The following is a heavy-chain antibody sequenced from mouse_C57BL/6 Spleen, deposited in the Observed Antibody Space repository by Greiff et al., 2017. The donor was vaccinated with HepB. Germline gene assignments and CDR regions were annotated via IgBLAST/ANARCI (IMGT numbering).Heavy chain of an antibody. J-gene: IGHJ4*01. Sequence: EVQLQQSGPELVKPGDSVKISCKASGYSFTGYFMNWVMQSHGKSLEWIGRINPYNGDTFYNLKFKGKATLTVDKSSSTAHMELRSLTSEDSAVYYCARDYGSSYFYAMDYWGQGTSVTVSS. CDR2: INPYNGDT. V-gene: IGHV1-20*01. D-gene: IGHD1-1*01. CDR3: ARDYGSSYFYAMDY. CDR1: GYSFTGYF.